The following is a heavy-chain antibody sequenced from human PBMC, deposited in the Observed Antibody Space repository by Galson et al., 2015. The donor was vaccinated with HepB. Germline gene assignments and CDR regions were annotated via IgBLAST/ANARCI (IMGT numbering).Heavy chain of an antibody. CDR3: ARVGNLGDSGWFTLFDY. CDR2: INTNTGNP. J-gene: IGHJ4*02. Sequence: SCKASGYTFTSYAMNWVRQAPGQGLEWMGWINTNTGNPTYAQGFTGRFVFSLDTSVSTAYLQISSLKAEDTAVYYCARVGNLGDSGWFTLFDYWGQGTLVTVSS. V-gene: IGHV7-4-1*02. CDR1: GYTFTSYA. D-gene: IGHD6-19*01.